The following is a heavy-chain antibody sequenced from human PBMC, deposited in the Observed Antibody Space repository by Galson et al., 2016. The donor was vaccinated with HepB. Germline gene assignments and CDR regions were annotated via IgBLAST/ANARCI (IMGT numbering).Heavy chain of an antibody. Sequence: QSGAEVKKPGESLKISCKGSAYIFSTYWIGWVRQMSGKGLEWMGLIYPGDYDTRHSPSFEGQVTLSVDKSINTAYLQWSSLRTSDTAMYYCAAQRFSGSYGYFDPWGQGTLVIVSS. CDR1: AYIFSTYW. V-gene: IGHV5-51*01. J-gene: IGHJ5*02. CDR2: IYPGDYDT. D-gene: IGHD1-26*01. CDR3: AAQRFSGSYGYFDP.